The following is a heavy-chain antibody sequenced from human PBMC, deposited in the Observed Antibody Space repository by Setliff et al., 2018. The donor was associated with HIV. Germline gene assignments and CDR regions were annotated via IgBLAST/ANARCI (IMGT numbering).Heavy chain of an antibody. D-gene: IGHD2-2*01. CDR3: ARLDCSSSSGFVDY. CDR1: GAPFSGFH. Sequence: SETLSLTCAVYGAPFSGFHWGWIRQPPGKGLEWIGEINHSGSTNYNPSLKSRVTISVDTSKNQFSLKLSSVTAADTAVYYCARLDCSSSSGFVDYWGQGTLVTVSS. J-gene: IGHJ4*02. V-gene: IGHV4-34*01. CDR2: INHSGST.